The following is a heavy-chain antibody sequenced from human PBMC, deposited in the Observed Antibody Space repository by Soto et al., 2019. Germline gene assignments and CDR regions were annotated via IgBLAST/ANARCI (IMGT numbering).Heavy chain of an antibody. CDR2: IYYSGST. Sequence: QVQLQESGPGLVKPSETLSLTCTVSGGSISSYDWSWIRQPPGKGLEWIGYIYYSGSTNYNPSLKSRVTISVDTSKNQFSLKLSSVTAADTAVYYCARVRFWAPFFDYWGQGTLVTVSS. CDR1: GGSISSYD. D-gene: IGHD3-3*01. CDR3: ARVRFWAPFFDY. J-gene: IGHJ4*02. V-gene: IGHV4-59*01.